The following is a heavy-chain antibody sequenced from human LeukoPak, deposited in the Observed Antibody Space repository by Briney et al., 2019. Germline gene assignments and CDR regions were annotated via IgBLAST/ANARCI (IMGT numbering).Heavy chain of an antibody. CDR2: TYYRSKWYN. CDR3: VRDGWRGFDY. D-gene: IGHD6-19*01. Sequence: SQTLSLTCAIIPGDSVSTNSAAWNWIRQSPSRGLEWLGRTYYRSKWYNDYAVSVKSRITINPDTSKNQLSLQLNSVTPEDTAVYYCVRDGWRGFDYWGQGTLVTVSS. CDR1: GDSVSTNSAA. J-gene: IGHJ4*02. V-gene: IGHV6-1*01.